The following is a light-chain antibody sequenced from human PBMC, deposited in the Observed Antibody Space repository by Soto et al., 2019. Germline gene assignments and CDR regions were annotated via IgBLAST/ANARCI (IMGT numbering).Light chain of an antibody. CDR3: SCRSGIYHYLV. CDR1: SSDIGGYNS. J-gene: IGLJ3*02. V-gene: IGLV2-8*01. CDR2: DVN. Sequence: QSALTQPPSASGSPGQSVTISCTGTSSDIGGYNSVSWYQQHPGKAPRLMIYDVNKRPSGVPDRFSGSKSGYTASLTVSGPQTDDEAFDYCSCRSGIYHYLVFGGGTKVTVL.